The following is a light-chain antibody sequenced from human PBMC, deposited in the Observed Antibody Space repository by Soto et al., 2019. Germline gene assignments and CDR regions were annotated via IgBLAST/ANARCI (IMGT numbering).Light chain of an antibody. CDR2: GTF. CDR3: LQDSKYPRT. J-gene: IGKJ1*01. CDR1: QDIGTE. Sequence: AIQMTQSPSSLSVSVGDRVTITCRASQDIGTELGWYQQKPGKAPRLLIYGTFSLQSGVPSRFSGSGSGRDFTLTISSLQPDDFATYYCLQDSKYPRTFGQGTKVEVK. V-gene: IGKV1-6*01.